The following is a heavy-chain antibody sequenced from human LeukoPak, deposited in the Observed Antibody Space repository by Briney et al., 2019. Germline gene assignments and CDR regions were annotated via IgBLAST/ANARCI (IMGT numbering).Heavy chain of an antibody. V-gene: IGHV3-30*03. J-gene: IGHJ3*02. CDR3: ARDPGDGYNLEAFDI. D-gene: IGHD5-24*01. CDR2: ISYDGSNK. Sequence: GGSLRLSCAASGFTFSSYGMHWVRQAPGKGLQWVAVISYDGSNKDYGDSVKGRFTISRDNSKNTLYLQMNSLRAEDTAVYYCARDPGDGYNLEAFDIWGQGTKVTVSS. CDR1: GFTFSSYG.